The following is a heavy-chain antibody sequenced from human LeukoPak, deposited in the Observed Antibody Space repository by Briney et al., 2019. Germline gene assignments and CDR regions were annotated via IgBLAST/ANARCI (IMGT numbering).Heavy chain of an antibody. V-gene: IGHV4-34*01. CDR3: ARDPLNYYDSSGRGGY. Sequence: GSLRLSCAASGFTFSDYYMSWIRQPPGKGLEWIGEINHSGSTNYNPSLKSRVTISVDTSKNQFSLKLSSVTAADTAVYYCARDPLNYYDSSGRGGYWGQGTLVTVSS. CDR1: GFTFSDYY. CDR2: INHSGST. J-gene: IGHJ4*02. D-gene: IGHD3-22*01.